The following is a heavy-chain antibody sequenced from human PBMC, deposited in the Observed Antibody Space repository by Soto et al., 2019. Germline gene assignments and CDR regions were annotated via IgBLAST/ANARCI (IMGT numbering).Heavy chain of an antibody. V-gene: IGHV4-30-4*01. CDR2: IYYSGST. D-gene: IGHD1-26*01. J-gene: IGHJ6*02. Sequence: SESLPITSTVSGGSTSSGHYYWSWIRQAPGKGLEWIGYIYYSGSTHYNPSLKTRVTISVHTSKNQFSLKLSSVTAADAAVYYCSRAYSLGGSLYCYYGMDVWGQGTTVTXS. CDR1: GGSTSSGHYY. CDR3: SRAYSLGGSLYCYYGMDV.